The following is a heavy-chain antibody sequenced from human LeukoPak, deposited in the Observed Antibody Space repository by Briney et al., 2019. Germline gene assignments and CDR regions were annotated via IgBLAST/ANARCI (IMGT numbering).Heavy chain of an antibody. CDR3: AREDGYCSGGNCYSYFDS. D-gene: IGHD2-15*01. J-gene: IGHJ4*02. V-gene: IGHV3-7*01. Sequence: GGSLRLSCAASGFTFSHFWMSWVRQAPGKGLEWVAYIKKTGSETYYVDSVEGRFTITRDNTRNSLSLQMYSLRAEDTAVYFCAREDGYCSGGNCYSYFDSWGQGTLVTVSS. CDR2: IKKTGSET. CDR1: GFTFSHFW.